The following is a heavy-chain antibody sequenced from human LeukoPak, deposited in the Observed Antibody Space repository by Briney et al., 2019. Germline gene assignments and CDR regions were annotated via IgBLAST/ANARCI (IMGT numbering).Heavy chain of an antibody. CDR2: IYHSGST. V-gene: IGHV4-38-2*02. J-gene: IGHJ4*02. Sequence: AETLSLNCTVSGYSISSGYYWGWIRQPPGKGLEWIGSIYHSGSTYYNPSLKSRVTISVDTSKNQFSLKLTSVTAADTAVYYCARGPGSYNLNYIGYYFDYWGQGTLVTVSS. D-gene: IGHD1-7*01. CDR1: GYSISSGYY. CDR3: ARGPGSYNLNYIGYYFDY.